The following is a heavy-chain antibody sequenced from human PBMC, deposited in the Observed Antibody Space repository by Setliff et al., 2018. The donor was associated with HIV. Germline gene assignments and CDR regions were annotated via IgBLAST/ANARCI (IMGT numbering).Heavy chain of an antibody. V-gene: IGHV1-2*06. CDR2: INPDSRGT. D-gene: IGHD6-13*01. Sequence: RASVKVSCKTSGYAFSDYSIHWVRQAPGQGLEWVGRINPDSRGTNYAQTFQGRVTMTRDTSANTAYMELSRLRSDDTAVFYCARGVKGIATTGKYYFDYWGQGTLVTVSS. CDR3: ARGVKGIATTGKYYFDY. J-gene: IGHJ4*02. CDR1: GYAFSDYS.